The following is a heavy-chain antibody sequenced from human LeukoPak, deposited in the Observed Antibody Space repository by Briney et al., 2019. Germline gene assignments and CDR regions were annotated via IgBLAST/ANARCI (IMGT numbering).Heavy chain of an antibody. CDR2: IYKNGRER. D-gene: IGHD3-3*01. CDR1: GFIFSSYG. Sequence: GGSLRLSCAASGFIFSSYGMNRVRQAPGKGLEWVSGIYKNGRERYADSVMGRFTISRDNSKKTLYLQMNSLREDDTAVYYCAHLEWDYAGGMDVWGQGTTVTVS. J-gene: IGHJ6*02. CDR3: AHLEWDYAGGMDV. V-gene: IGHV3-23*05.